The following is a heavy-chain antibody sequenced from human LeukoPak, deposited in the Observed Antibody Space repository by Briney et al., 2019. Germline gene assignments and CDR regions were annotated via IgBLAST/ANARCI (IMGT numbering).Heavy chain of an antibody. V-gene: IGHV3-43*02. CDR1: GFTFDDYA. J-gene: IGHJ4*02. Sequence: GGSLRLSCAASGFTFDDYAMHWVRQAPGKGLEWVSLISGDGGSTYYADSVKGRFTISRDNSKNSLYLQMNSLRTEGTALYYCAKLGAATDYWGQGTLVTVSS. CDR2: ISGDGGST. D-gene: IGHD1-26*01. CDR3: AKLGAATDY.